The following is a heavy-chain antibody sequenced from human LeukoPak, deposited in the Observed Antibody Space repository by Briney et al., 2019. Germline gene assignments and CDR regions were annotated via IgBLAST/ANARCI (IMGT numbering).Heavy chain of an antibody. CDR3: ARSWLVYYYGMDV. V-gene: IGHV3-21*01. D-gene: IGHD5-18*01. CDR2: ISSSSSYI. CDR1: GFTFSSYS. Sequence: GGSLRLSCAASGFTFSSYSMNWVRQAPVKGLEWVSSISSSSSYIYYADSVKGRFTISRDNAKNSLYLQMNSLRAEDTAVYYCARSWLVYYYGMDVWGQGTTVTVSS. J-gene: IGHJ6*02.